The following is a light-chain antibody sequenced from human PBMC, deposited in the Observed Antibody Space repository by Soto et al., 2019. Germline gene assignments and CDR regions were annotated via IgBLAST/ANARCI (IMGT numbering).Light chain of an antibody. J-gene: IGLJ1*01. CDR1: SSNIGAGYE. V-gene: IGLV1-40*01. CDR2: ENN. Sequence: QSVLTQPPSVSEAPGQRVTISCTGSSSNIGAGYEAHWYQQVPGTAPKLLIYENNNRPSGVPDRFSGSNSGTSASLAITGLQAEDESEYDCQSYDSSLSGYVFGTGTKVTVL. CDR3: QSYDSSLSGYV.